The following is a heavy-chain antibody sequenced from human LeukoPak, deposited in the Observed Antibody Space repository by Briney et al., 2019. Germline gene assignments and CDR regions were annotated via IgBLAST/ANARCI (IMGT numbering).Heavy chain of an antibody. CDR3: AKDRPHNYRSRQGFSDNWFDP. D-gene: IGHD5-24*01. J-gene: IGHJ5*02. V-gene: IGHV3-23*01. CDR2: ISDSGDNT. Sequence: PGGSLRLSCPASGFTFSNYAMTWVRQAPGKGLEWVSSISDSGDNTYYADSVKGRFTISRDNSKNTLYLQMSSLRAEDTAIYYCAKDRPHNYRSRQGFSDNWFDPWGQGTLVTVSS. CDR1: GFTFSNYA.